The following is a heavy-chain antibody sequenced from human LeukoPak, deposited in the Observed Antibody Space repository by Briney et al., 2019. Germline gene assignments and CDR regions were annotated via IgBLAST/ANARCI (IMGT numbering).Heavy chain of an antibody. D-gene: IGHD2-21*01. CDR1: GFVFSKYG. J-gene: IGHJ4*02. V-gene: IGHV3-30*02. Sequence: GGSLRLSCAASGFVFSKYGMHWVRQAPGRGLEGVAFIRSDGSGTYFADSVKGRFVLSRDNFKKTLSLEMNSLGLEDTALYYCARDRDWYRYFDYWGQGTPVIVSS. CDR3: ARDRDWYRYFDY. CDR2: IRSDGSGT.